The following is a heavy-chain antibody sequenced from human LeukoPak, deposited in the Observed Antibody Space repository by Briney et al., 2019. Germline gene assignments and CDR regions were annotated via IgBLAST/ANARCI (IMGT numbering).Heavy chain of an antibody. CDR1: GFTFRYSN. Sequence: TGGSLRLSCTASGFTFRYSNMHWVRQAPGKGLEWVAFISYDEINKFYGGSVKGRFTVSRDNSKNTLYLQMNSLRPEDTAVYFCAKDRGIVIVPTSVRRPPDAFDIWGQGTMVIVSS. V-gene: IGHV3-30-3*01. D-gene: IGHD2/OR15-2a*01. J-gene: IGHJ3*02. CDR3: AKDRGIVIVPTSVRRPPDAFDI. CDR2: ISYDEINK.